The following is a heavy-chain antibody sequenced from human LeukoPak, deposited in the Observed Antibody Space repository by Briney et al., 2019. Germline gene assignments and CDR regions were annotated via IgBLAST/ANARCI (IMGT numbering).Heavy chain of an antibody. CDR3: AKDTSNWNYALYFDY. CDR2: ISGSGYST. Sequence: GGSLTLSCAASGLTFSSDAMTWVRQAPGKGLEWVSAISGSGYSTYYADSVQGRFTISRDNSRNTLYLQMNSLRAGDTAVYYCAKDTSNWNYALYFDYWGQGTLVTVSS. CDR1: GLTFSSDA. V-gene: IGHV3-23*01. D-gene: IGHD1-7*01. J-gene: IGHJ4*02.